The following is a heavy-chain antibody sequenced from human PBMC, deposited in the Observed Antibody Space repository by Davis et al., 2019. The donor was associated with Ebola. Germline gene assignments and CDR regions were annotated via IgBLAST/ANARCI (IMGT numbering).Heavy chain of an antibody. J-gene: IGHJ3*02. D-gene: IGHD2-2*01. V-gene: IGHV4-30-4*01. Sequence: SETLSLTCTVSGGSISSGDYYWSWIRQPPGKGLEWIGYIYYSGSTNYNPSLKSRVTISVDKSKNQFSLKLSSVTAADTAVYYCARELCSSTSCYSAFDIWGQGTMVTVSS. CDR2: IYYSGST. CDR1: GGSISSGDYY. CDR3: ARELCSSTSCYSAFDI.